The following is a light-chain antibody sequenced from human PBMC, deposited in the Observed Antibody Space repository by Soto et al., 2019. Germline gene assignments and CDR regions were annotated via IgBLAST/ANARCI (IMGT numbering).Light chain of an antibody. Sequence: EIVLTQSPGTLSLSPGERATLSCRASQSVSSSYLAWYQQKPGQAPRLLIYGASSRATGIPDRLSGSGSGTDFTLTISRLEPEDFVVYYCEQYGSSTGFTFGPGTKVYIK. V-gene: IGKV3-20*01. CDR2: GAS. J-gene: IGKJ3*01. CDR3: EQYGSSTGFT. CDR1: QSVSSSY.